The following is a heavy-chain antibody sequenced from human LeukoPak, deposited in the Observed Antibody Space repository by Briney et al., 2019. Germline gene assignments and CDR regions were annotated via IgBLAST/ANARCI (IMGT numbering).Heavy chain of an antibody. CDR2: IWYDGSNK. CDR1: GFTFSSYG. Sequence: GGSLRLSCAASGFTFSSYGMHWVRQAPGKGLEWMAVIWYDGSNKYYADSVKGRFTISRDNSKNTLYLQMNSLRAEDTAVYYCARGFDDSSGYYFDYWGQGTLVTVSS. J-gene: IGHJ4*02. V-gene: IGHV3-33*01. D-gene: IGHD3-22*01. CDR3: ARGFDDSSGYYFDY.